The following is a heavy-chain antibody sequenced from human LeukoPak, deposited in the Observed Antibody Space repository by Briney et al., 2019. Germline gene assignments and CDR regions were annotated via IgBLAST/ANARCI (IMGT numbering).Heavy chain of an antibody. CDR3: VYGDSRDY. V-gene: IGHV3-69-1*01. CDR1: GFTFSDYT. CDR2: IGRDDYK. D-gene: IGHD4-17*01. J-gene: IGHJ4*02. Sequence: PRGSLRLSCAASGFTFSDYTMNWVRQAPGKGLEWISSIGRDDYKYYVDSVKGRFTISRDNAKNSLYLQMDSLRAEDTAVYFCVYGDSRDYWGQGTLVTVSS.